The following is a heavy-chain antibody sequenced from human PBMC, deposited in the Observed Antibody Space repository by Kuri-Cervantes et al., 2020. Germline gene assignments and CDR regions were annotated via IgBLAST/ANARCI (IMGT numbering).Heavy chain of an antibody. CDR3: ARDLDYGDYVSEGDY. V-gene: IGHV4-39*07. CDR2: IYYSGST. D-gene: IGHD4-17*01. CDR1: GGSISSSSYY. Sequence: SETLSLTCTVSGGSISSSSYYWGWIRQPPGKGLEWIGSIYYSGSTYYNPSLKSRVTISVDTSKNQFSLKLSSVTAADTAVYYCARDLDYGDYVSEGDYWGQGTLVTVSS. J-gene: IGHJ4*02.